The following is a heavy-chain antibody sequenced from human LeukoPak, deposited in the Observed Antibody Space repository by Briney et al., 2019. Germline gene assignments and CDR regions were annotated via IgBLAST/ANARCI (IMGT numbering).Heavy chain of an antibody. CDR2: IFYRGST. CDR1: GASISSYY. Sequence: SETLSFTCTVSGASISSYYWSWIRQPPGKGLEWIGYIFYRGSTNYNPSLKSRVTISVDASKNQFSLKLSSVTAADTAVYYCASGPYPAAGTDHQFDYWGQGTLVTVSS. V-gene: IGHV4-59*01. J-gene: IGHJ4*02. CDR3: ASGPYPAAGTDHQFDY. D-gene: IGHD6-13*01.